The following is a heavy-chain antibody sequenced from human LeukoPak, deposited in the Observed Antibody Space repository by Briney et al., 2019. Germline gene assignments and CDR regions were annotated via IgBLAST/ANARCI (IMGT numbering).Heavy chain of an antibody. CDR3: ATNSYGHYQYYYYMDV. V-gene: IGHV4-61*02. CDR1: TGSISCGCYY. D-gene: IGHD5-18*01. J-gene: IGHJ6*03. Sequence: SETLSLTCSVSTGSISCGCYYWGRIRQPAGKGLEMIKRNYTSRNINYNLSLQSRVTMTQVPSKNQFSLKLSSVTAADTAVYYCATNSYGHYQYYYYMDVWGKGTTVTISS. CDR2: NYTSRNI.